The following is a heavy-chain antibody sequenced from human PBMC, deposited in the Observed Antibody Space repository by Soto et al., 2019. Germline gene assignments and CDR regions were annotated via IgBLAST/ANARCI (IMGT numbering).Heavy chain of an antibody. Sequence: EVQLVESGGGLVQPGGSLRLSCAASGFIFRSYWMQWVRQAPGKGLVWVSWINSDGSSTSYADSVKGRFTISRDNAKNTLYLQVNSLRAEDTAVYYCASGGSSLNFDSWGQGTLVTVSS. J-gene: IGHJ4*02. CDR1: GFIFRSYW. CDR3: ASGGSSLNFDS. D-gene: IGHD6-6*01. CDR2: INSDGSST. V-gene: IGHV3-74*01.